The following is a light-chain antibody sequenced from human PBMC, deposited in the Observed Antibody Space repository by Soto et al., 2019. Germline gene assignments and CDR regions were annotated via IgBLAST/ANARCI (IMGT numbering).Light chain of an antibody. V-gene: IGKV3-20*01. CDR2: GAS. Sequence: EIVLTQSPGTLSLSPGERATLSCRASQSVSSSYLAWYKQKPGQAPRLLIHGASSRATGIPDRFSGSGSGTDFTLTISRLEPEDFAVYYCQQYGRPFGQGTKVDIK. CDR3: QQYGRP. CDR1: QSVSSSY. J-gene: IGKJ1*01.